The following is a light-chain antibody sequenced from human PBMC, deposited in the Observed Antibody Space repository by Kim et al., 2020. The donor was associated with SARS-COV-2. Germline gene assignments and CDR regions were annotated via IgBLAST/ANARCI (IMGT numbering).Light chain of an antibody. Sequence: QSALTQPASVSGSPGQSITISCTGTSSDLGVYNRVSWYQQHPGKAPKLLIYDVIKRPSGVSNRFSASKSGNAASLTISGLQAEDEADYYCLSYTSTSSYVFGTGTKVTVL. V-gene: IGLV2-14*01. CDR2: DVI. CDR3: LSYTSTSSYV. CDR1: SSDLGVYNR. J-gene: IGLJ1*01.